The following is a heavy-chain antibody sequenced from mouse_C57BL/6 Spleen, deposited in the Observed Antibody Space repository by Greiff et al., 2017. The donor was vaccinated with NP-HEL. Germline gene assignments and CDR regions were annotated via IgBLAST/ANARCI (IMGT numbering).Heavy chain of an antibody. D-gene: IGHD1-1*01. V-gene: IGHV3-6*01. CDR3: ARDPLYYYGSSYAYFDY. J-gene: IGHJ2*01. Sequence: EVQLQESGPGLVKPSQSLSLTCSVTGYSITSGYYWNWIRQFPGNKLEWMGYISYDGSNNYNPSLKNRISITRDTSKNQFFLKLNSVTTEDTATYYCARDPLYYYGSSYAYFDYWGQGTTLTVSS. CDR2: ISYDGSN. CDR1: GYSITSGYY.